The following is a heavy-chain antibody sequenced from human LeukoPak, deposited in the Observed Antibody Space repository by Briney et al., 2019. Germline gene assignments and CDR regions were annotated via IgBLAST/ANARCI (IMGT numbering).Heavy chain of an antibody. Sequence: GGSLRLSCAASGLTVSSNYMSWVRQAPGKGLEWVSVTYNGGSTFYADSVKGRFTISRDNSKNTLYPQMNSLRAEDTAVYYCATKIVLGNTIVLDYWGQGTLVTVSS. V-gene: IGHV3-53*01. D-gene: IGHD7-27*01. CDR3: ATKIVLGNTIVLDY. CDR1: GLTVSSNY. J-gene: IGHJ4*02. CDR2: TYNGGST.